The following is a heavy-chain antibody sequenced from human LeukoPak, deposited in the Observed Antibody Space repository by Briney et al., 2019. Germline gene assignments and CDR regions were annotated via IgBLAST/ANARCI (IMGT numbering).Heavy chain of an antibody. CDR2: ITSGGNT. J-gene: IGHJ4*02. Sequence: PGGSLRLSCAASGFTVSSNYMNWVRLAPGKGLEWVSVITSGGNTYYADSVKGRFTTSRDNSKNTLYVQMNSLRAEDTAIYYCARGRGYRDYDRPLDYWGQGTLVTVSS. D-gene: IGHD5-12*01. V-gene: IGHV3-53*01. CDR1: GFTVSSNY. CDR3: ARGRGYRDYDRPLDY.